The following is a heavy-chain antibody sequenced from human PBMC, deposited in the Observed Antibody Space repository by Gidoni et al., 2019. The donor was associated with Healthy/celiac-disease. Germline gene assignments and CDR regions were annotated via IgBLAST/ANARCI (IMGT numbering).Heavy chain of an antibody. V-gene: IGHV5-51*01. D-gene: IGHD3-3*01. CDR2: IYPGESDT. J-gene: IGHJ4*02. Sequence: EVQLVQSGAEVKKPGESLKISCTGSGYSFTSYWIGWVRQMPGKGLEWMGIIYPGESDTRYSPSCQGKVTISADKSISTAYLQWSSLKASDTAMYYCARHERRADFWSGYPSWGQGTLVTVSS. CDR3: ARHERRADFWSGYPS. CDR1: GYSFTSYW.